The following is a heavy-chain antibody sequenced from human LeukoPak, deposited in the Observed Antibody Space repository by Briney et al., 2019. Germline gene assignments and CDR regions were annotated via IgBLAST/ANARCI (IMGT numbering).Heavy chain of an antibody. CDR3: ARGTTVTTSFGYYFDY. D-gene: IGHD4-11*01. Sequence: GGSLRLSCATSGFTFDDYGMSWVRQAPGKGLEWVSGINWNGGSTGYADSVKGRFTISRDNAKNSLYLQMNSLRAEGTALYYCARGTTVTTSFGYYFDYWGQGTLVTVSS. V-gene: IGHV3-20*04. J-gene: IGHJ4*02. CDR1: GFTFDDYG. CDR2: INWNGGST.